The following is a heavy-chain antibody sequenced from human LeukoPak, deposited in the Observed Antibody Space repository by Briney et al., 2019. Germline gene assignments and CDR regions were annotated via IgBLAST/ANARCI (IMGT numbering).Heavy chain of an antibody. J-gene: IGHJ4*02. CDR1: GGSFSGYY. CDR2: INHSGST. D-gene: IGHD3-10*01. V-gene: IGHV4-34*01. CDR3: ARVPLWFGESPFDY. Sequence: SETLSLTCAVYGGSFSGYYWSWIRQPPGKGLEWIGEINHSGSTNYNPSLKSRVTISVDTSKNQFSLKLSSVTAADTAVYYCARVPLWFGESPFDYWGQGTLVTVSS.